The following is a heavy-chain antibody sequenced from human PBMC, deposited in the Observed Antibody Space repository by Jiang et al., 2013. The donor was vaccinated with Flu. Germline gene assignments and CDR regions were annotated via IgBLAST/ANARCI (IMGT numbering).Heavy chain of an antibody. Sequence: KPTQTLTPTCTFSGFSLSSHGAAVAWIRQPPGKALEWLAVIYWDDDKRYSPSVNDRLSISKDTSKNQVVLKMTNVDPVDTATYYCAHVSFWFGDLSDYYFDEWGQGTLVTVSS. CDR2: IYWDDDK. J-gene: IGHJ4*02. D-gene: IGHD3-10*01. V-gene: IGHV2-5*02. CDR3: AHVSFWFGDLSDYYFDE. CDR1: GFSLSSHGAA.